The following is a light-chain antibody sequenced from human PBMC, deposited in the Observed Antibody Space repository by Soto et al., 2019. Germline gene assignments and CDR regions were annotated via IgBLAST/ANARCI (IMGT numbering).Light chain of an antibody. CDR3: QQYGSSPRYT. V-gene: IGKV3-20*01. J-gene: IGKJ2*01. CDR2: GAS. CDR1: QSVSSSY. Sequence: EIVLTQSPGTLSLSPGERATLSCRASQSVSSSYLAWYQQKPGQAPRLLIDGASSSATGIPDRFSGSGSGTDFTLTISRLEPEDLAVYYCQQYGSSPRYTFGQGTKLEIK.